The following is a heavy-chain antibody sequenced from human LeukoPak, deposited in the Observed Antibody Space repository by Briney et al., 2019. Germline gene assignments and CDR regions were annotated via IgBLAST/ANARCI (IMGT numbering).Heavy chain of an antibody. CDR2: IVPIFGTA. CDR1: GYTFTNYY. J-gene: IGHJ5*02. CDR3: ARLNKGSSSWYWGYNWFDP. Sequence: SVKVSCKASGYTFTNYYMHWVRQAPGQGLEWMGGIVPIFGTANYAQKFQGRVTITTDESTSTAYMELSSLRSEDTAVYYCARLNKGSSSWYWGYNWFDPWGQGTLVTVSS. V-gene: IGHV1-69*05. D-gene: IGHD6-13*01.